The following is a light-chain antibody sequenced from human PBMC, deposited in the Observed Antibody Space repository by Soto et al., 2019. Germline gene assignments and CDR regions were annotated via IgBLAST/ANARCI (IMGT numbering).Light chain of an antibody. J-gene: IGKJ1*01. CDR3: QQYYTTART. V-gene: IGKV3-15*01. CDR2: AAS. CDR1: HSVTTY. Sequence: EIVMTQSPATLSVSPGERATLSCRASHSVTTYLAWYQQKPGQGPRLLIYAASTRATGIPARFSGSGSGTEFSLTISSLQSEDFAVYYCQQYYTTARTFGQGTKVEIK.